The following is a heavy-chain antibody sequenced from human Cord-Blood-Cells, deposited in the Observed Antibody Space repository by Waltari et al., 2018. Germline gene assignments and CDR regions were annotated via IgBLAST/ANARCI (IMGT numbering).Heavy chain of an antibody. CDR2: ISSSGSTI. V-gene: IGHV3-11*01. CDR3: ASYPPLDFWSGDAFDI. D-gene: IGHD3-3*01. Sequence: QVQLVESGGGLVKHGGALRLSWAASGFNLSDFYMSWIRQAPGKGLEWVSYISSSGSTIYYADSVKGRFTISRDNAKNSLYLQMNSLRAEDTAVYYCASYPPLDFWSGDAFDIWGQGTMVTVSS. J-gene: IGHJ3*02. CDR1: GFNLSDFY.